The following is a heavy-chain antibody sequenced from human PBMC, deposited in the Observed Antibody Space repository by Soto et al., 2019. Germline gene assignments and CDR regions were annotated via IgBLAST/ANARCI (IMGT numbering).Heavy chain of an antibody. CDR3: ARVTYYYDSSGYYGKEYYFDY. J-gene: IGHJ4*02. CDR2: IYYSGST. CDR1: GGSISSYY. Sequence: PSETLSLTCTVSGGSISSYYWSWIRQPPGKGLEWIGYIYYSGSTNYNPSLKSRVTISVDTSKNQFSLKLSSVTAADTAVYYCARVTYYYDSSGYYGKEYYFDYWGQGTLVTVSS. D-gene: IGHD3-22*01. V-gene: IGHV4-59*01.